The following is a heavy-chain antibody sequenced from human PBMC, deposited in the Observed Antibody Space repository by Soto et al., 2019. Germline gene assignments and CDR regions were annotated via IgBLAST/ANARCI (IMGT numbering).Heavy chain of an antibody. CDR2: IKPTTAGGTT. J-gene: IGHJ4*02. Sequence: EVQLVESGGDLVKPGGSLRLSCAASGFTFTNAWMTWVRQAPGKGLEWVGRIKPTTAGGTTDYAAPVKGRFTISRDDSKNTLSLQMNSLKTDDTAVYFCFAISVVTPRADYWGPGTLVTVSS. CDR1: GFTFTNAW. CDR3: FAISVVTPRADY. D-gene: IGHD2-21*02. V-gene: IGHV3-15*01.